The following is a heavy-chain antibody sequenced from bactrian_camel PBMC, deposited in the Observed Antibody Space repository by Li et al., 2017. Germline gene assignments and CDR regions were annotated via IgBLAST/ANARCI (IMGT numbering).Heavy chain of an antibody. V-gene: IGHV3S68*01. CDR3: AAALARSGSGWNCPTYFLSLRSHVTTY. CDR2: IARGGLGT. Sequence: VQLVESGGGSVQAGGSLTLSCSTSSLNRVKFGYMSWFRQAPGKEREGVACIARGGLGTGYADVVKGRFTVSRNNASNLLYLQMNSLSPEDTGLYYCAAALARSGSGWNCPTYFLSLRSHVTTYWGQGTQVTVS. J-gene: IGHJ4*01. D-gene: IGHD6*01. CDR1: SLNRVKFG.